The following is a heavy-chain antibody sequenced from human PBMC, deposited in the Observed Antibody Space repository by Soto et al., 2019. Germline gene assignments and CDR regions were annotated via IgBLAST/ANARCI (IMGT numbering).Heavy chain of an antibody. CDR3: ARARKSAYITGGFDS. CDR1: GGSFSGYY. CDR2: INHSGST. V-gene: IGHV4-34*01. Sequence: PSETLSLTCAFYGGSFSGYYWSLIRQPPGKGLEWIGEINHSGSTNYNPSLKSRVTISVDTSKNQFSLTVTSLTAADTAVYYCARARKSAYITGGFDSWGQGAHVTVSS. D-gene: IGHD5-18*01. J-gene: IGHJ4*02.